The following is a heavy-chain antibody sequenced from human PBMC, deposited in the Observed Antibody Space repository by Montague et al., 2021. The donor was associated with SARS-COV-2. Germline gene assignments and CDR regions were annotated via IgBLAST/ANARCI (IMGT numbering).Heavy chain of an antibody. D-gene: IGHD3-22*01. CDR3: ARWDPQTFTVICLRGKSASDY. Sequence: SETLSLTCAVYGGSFSGYYWTWIRQPPGKGLEWIAEINHSGSTNYNSTPSLRSPITIAEDTSKIQFSLKFRTVTAAATAVYYCARWDPQTFTVICLRGKSASDYWGQGTLVTVSS. J-gene: IGHJ4*02. CDR1: GGSFSGYY. V-gene: IGHV4-34*01. CDR2: INHSGST.